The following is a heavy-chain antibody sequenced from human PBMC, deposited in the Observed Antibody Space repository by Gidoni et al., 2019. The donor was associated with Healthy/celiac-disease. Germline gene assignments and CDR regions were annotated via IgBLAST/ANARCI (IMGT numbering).Heavy chain of an antibody. CDR3: ARDTTAAGTGPYYYYYGMDV. CDR1: GSTFTRYN. Sequence: QVQLVQSGAEVKKLGASGKVAGKASGSTFTRYNSHGVRQAPGQGLEWMGIINPSGGSTSYAQKFQGRVTMTRDTSTSTVYMELSSLRSEDTAVYYCARDTTAAGTGPYYYYYGMDVWGQGTTVTVSS. J-gene: IGHJ6*02. V-gene: IGHV1-46*01. D-gene: IGHD6-13*01. CDR2: INPSGGST.